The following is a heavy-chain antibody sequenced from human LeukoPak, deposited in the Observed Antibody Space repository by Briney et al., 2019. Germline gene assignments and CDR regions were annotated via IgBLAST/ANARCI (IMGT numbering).Heavy chain of an antibody. CDR2: IYYSGST. J-gene: IGHJ4*02. CDR1: GGSISSYY. D-gene: IGHD6-6*01. V-gene: IGHV4-59*01. CDR3: ARTYCSSLYYFDY. Sequence: SETLSLTCTVSGGSISSYYWSWIRQPPGKGLEWIGYIYYSGSTNYNPSLKSRVTISVDTSKNQFSLKLSSVTAADTAVYYCARTYCSSLYYFDYWGQGTLVTVSS.